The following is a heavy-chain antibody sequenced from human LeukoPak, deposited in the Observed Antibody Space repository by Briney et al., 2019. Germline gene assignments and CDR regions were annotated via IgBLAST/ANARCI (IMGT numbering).Heavy chain of an antibody. D-gene: IGHD3-10*01. CDR1: GYSISSGYY. V-gene: IGHV4-38-2*02. CDR2: IYHSGST. Sequence: SETLSLTCTVSGYSISSGYYWGWIRQPPGKGLEWIGSIYHSGSTYYNPSLKSRVTISVDTSKNQFSLKLSSVTAADTAMYYCAKHYMGSSYNHGLDCWGQGTLVTVSS. J-gene: IGHJ4*02. CDR3: AKHYMGSSYNHGLDC.